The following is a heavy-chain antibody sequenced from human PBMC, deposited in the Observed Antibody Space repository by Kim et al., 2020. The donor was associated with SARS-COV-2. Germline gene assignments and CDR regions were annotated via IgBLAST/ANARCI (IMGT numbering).Heavy chain of an antibody. Sequence: GTTDYAAPVKGRFTISRDDSKNTLYRQMNSLTTEDTAVYYCIKGQWELGYWGQGTLVTVSS. CDR2: GTT. D-gene: IGHD1-26*01. J-gene: IGHJ4*02. V-gene: IGHV3-15*01. CDR3: IKGQWELGY.